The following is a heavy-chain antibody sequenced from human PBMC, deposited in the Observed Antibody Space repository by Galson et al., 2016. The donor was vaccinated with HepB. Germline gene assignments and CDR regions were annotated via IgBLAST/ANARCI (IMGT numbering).Heavy chain of an antibody. CDR2: TYRGSN. CDR3: ARGAYSSFDI. D-gene: IGHD2-15*01. Sequence: CAISGDSVPNHHVAWNWIRQSPSRGLEWLGRTYRGSNQYAASMRGRIATNSDTSTNQFSLQLSSVTPEDTGLYYCARGAYSSFDIWGQGTMVTVSS. V-gene: IGHV6-1*01. J-gene: IGHJ3*02. CDR1: GDSVPNHHVA.